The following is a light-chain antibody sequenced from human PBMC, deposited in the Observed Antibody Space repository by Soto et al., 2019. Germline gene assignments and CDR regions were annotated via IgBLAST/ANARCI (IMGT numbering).Light chain of an antibody. CDR1: SGHSSYA. V-gene: IGLV4-69*01. J-gene: IGLJ3*02. Sequence: QPVLTQSHSASASLGASVKLTCNLSSGHSSYAIAWHQQQPEKGPRYLMKLNSDGSHSKGDGIPDRFSGSSSGAERYLTISSLQSEDEAYFYCHTWGTGIPWVFGGGTKLTFL. CDR3: HTWGTGIPWV. CDR2: LNSDGSH.